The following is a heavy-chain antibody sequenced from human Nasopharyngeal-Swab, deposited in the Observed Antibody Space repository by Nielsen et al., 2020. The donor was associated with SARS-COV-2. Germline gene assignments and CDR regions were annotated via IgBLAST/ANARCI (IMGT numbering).Heavy chain of an antibody. CDR3: ARERKNYYDSSGYYLEFYYYYYMDV. Sequence: GESLKISCAASGFTFSSYSMNWVRQAPGKGLEWVSSISSSSSYIYYADPVKGRFTISRDNAKNSLYLQMNSLRAEDTAVYYCARERKNYYDSSGYYLEFYYYYYMDVWGKGTTVTVSS. CDR1: GFTFSSYS. V-gene: IGHV3-21*01. J-gene: IGHJ6*03. D-gene: IGHD3-22*01. CDR2: ISSSSSYI.